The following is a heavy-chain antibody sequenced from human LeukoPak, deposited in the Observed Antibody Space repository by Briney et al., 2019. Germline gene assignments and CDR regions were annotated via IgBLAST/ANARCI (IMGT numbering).Heavy chain of an antibody. Sequence: GGSLRLSCTASGFIFSSYWMGWVRQAPGKGLEWVANIKRDGSERYYVDSVKGRFTISRDNAQNSLYLQMNSLRDEDTGVYYCARDKEAAVDFWSGYYPLWGQGTLVTVSS. CDR1: GFIFSSYW. CDR3: ARDKEAAVDFWSGYYPL. CDR2: IKRDGSER. V-gene: IGHV3-7*01. D-gene: IGHD3-3*01. J-gene: IGHJ4*02.